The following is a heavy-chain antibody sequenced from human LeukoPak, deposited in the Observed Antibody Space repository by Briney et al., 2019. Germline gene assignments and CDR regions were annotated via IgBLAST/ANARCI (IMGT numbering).Heavy chain of an antibody. Sequence: SQTLSLTCTVSGGSISSGGYYWSWIRQHPGKGLEWIGYIYYSGSTYYNPSLKSRVTISVDTSKNQFSLKLSSVTAADTAVYYCARHCSSTSCYYYFDYWGQGTLVTVSS. V-gene: IGHV4-31*03. J-gene: IGHJ4*02. CDR3: ARHCSSTSCYYYFDY. D-gene: IGHD2-2*01. CDR2: IYYSGST. CDR1: GGSISSGGYY.